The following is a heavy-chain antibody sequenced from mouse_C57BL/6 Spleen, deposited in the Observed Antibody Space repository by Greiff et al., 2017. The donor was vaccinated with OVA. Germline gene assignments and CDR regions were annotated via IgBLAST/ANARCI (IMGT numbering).Heavy chain of an antibody. CDR1: GYTFTSYW. CDR3: ARRGTVYYYAMDY. D-gene: IGHD1-1*01. CDR2: IDPSDSYT. V-gene: IGHV1-69*01. J-gene: IGHJ4*01. Sequence: QVQLQQPGAELVMPGASVKLSCKASGYTFTSYWMHWVKQRPGQGLEWIGEIDPSDSYTNYNPKFKGKSTLTVDKSSSTAYMQSSSLTSEDSAVYDCARRGTVYYYAMDYWGQGTSVTFSS.